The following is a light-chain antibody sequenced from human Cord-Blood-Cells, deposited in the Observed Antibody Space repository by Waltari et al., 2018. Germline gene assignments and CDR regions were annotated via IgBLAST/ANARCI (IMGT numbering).Light chain of an antibody. Sequence: SYELTHPPSVSVSPGWTASNPRPHGKLRDKWACWYQQKPGQSPLLVIYQDSTRPSGIPERLSGPNSGNTATLTLSGTQAMDEADYYCQACDSSTVVFGGGTKPTVL. V-gene: IGLV3-1*01. CDR2: QDS. CDR3: QACDSSTVV. J-gene: IGLJ2*01. CDR1: KLRDKW.